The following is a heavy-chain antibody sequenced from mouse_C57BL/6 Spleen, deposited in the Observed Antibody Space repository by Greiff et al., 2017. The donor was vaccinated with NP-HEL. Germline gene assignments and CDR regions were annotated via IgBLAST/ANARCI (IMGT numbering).Heavy chain of an antibody. V-gene: IGHV3-6*01. CDR1: GYSITSGYY. Sequence: EVQVVESGPGLVKPSQSLSLTCSVTGYSITSGYYWNWIRQFPGNKLEWMGYISYDGSNNYNPSLKNRISITRDTSKNQFFLKLNSVTTEDTATYYCARDGYYSSYAMDYWGQGTSVTVSS. D-gene: IGHD2-12*01. J-gene: IGHJ4*01. CDR2: ISYDGSN. CDR3: ARDGYYSSYAMDY.